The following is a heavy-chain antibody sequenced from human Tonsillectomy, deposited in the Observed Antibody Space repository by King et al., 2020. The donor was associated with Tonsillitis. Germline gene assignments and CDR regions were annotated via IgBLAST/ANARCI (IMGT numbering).Heavy chain of an antibody. CDR2: IYYTGST. D-gene: IGHD3-10*01. V-gene: IGHV4-59*02. Sequence: VQLQESGPGLVKPSETLSLTCTVSGGSVSGYYWAWIRQPPGEGLEWMGYIYYTGSTNYNPSLKNRVTMSIDTSKNQFYLRLRSVTAADTAVYYCASAPGWDYYQYYYMDVWAKGPRSPSP. CDR3: ASAPGWDYYQYYYMDV. J-gene: IGHJ6*03. CDR1: GGSVSGYY.